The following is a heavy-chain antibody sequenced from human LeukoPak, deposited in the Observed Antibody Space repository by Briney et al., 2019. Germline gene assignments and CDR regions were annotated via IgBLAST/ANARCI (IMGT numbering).Heavy chain of an antibody. CDR3: ARDYLYYYDSSGYYGPPGWYFDL. V-gene: IGHV1-8*01. J-gene: IGHJ2*01. CDR1: GYTFTTYD. Sequence: ASVKLSCKASGYTFTTYDINWVRQATGQGPEWMGWMNPNSGNTDYAQKFQGRVTMTRDTSISTAYMELSRLRSDDTAVYYCARDYLYYYDSSGYYGPPGWYFDLWGRGTLVTVSS. D-gene: IGHD3-22*01. CDR2: MNPNSGNT.